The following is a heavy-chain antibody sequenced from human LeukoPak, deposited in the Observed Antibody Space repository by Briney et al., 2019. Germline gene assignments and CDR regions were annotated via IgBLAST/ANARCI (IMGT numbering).Heavy chain of an antibody. Sequence: SETLSLTCSVSGGSITSASHYWSFIRQPPGKGLEWIGSIYYSGSTWYNPSLQSRVTLSVDTSKNEFSLKLRSVTATDTAVYYCSRRDCSQTDCFYWYFDLWGRGALLTVSS. CDR2: IYYSGST. CDR1: GGSITSASHY. CDR3: SRRDCSQTDCFYWYFDL. D-gene: IGHD2-15*01. J-gene: IGHJ2*01. V-gene: IGHV4-39*07.